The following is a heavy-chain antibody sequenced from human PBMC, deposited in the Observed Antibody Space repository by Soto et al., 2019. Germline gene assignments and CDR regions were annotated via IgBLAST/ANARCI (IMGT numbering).Heavy chain of an antibody. D-gene: IGHD3-22*01. Sequence: GESLKISCKGSGYSFTSYWIGWVRQMPGKGLEWMGIIYPGDSDTRYSPSFQGQVTISADKSISTAYLQWSSLKASDTAMYYCARHRVDHYDSSGYYYDDAFDIWGQGTMVTVSS. CDR3: ARHRVDHYDSSGYYYDDAFDI. CDR1: GYSFTSYW. V-gene: IGHV5-51*01. CDR2: IYPGDSDT. J-gene: IGHJ3*02.